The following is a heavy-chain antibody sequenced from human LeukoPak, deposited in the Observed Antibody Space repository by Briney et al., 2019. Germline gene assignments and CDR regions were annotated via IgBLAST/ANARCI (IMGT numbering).Heavy chain of an antibody. V-gene: IGHV3-48*04. J-gene: IGHJ4*02. CDR2: ISSSSSTI. D-gene: IGHD6-19*01. CDR3: ARVRRGIAVAGYVDY. CDR1: GFTFSSYS. Sequence: GGSLRLSCAASGFTFSSYSMTWVRQAPGKGLEWVSYISSSSSTIYYADSVKGRFTISRDNAKNSLYLQMNSLRAEDTAVYYCARVRRGIAVAGYVDYWGQGTLVTVSS.